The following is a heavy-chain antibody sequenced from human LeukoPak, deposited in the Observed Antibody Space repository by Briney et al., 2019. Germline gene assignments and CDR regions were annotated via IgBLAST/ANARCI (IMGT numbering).Heavy chain of an antibody. J-gene: IGHJ4*02. CDR1: GGTFSSYA. Sequence: SVKVSCKASGGTFSSYAISWVRQAPGQGLEWMGGIIPIFGTANYAQKFQGRVTITADESTSTAYMELSSLRSEDTAVYYCARGRDSGWLTTYYFDYWGQGTLVTVSS. V-gene: IGHV1-69*13. CDR3: ARGRDSGWLTTYYFDY. D-gene: IGHD6-19*01. CDR2: IIPIFGTA.